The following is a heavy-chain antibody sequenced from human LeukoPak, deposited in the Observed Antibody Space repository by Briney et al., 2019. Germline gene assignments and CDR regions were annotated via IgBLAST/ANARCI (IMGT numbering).Heavy chain of an antibody. D-gene: IGHD2-8*01. Sequence: SETLSLTCTVSGGSISSGTYYWSWIRQPAGKGLEWIGRIETSGSTNYNPSLKSRVTISVDTSKNQFSLKLSSVTAADTAVFYCASTYCTNGVCYRGGFDYWGQGTLVTVSS. J-gene: IGHJ4*02. CDR2: IETSGST. V-gene: IGHV4-61*02. CDR1: GGSISSGTYY. CDR3: ASTYCTNGVCYRGGFDY.